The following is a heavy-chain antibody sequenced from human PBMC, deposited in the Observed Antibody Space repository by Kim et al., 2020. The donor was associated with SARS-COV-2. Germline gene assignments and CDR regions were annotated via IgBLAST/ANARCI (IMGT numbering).Heavy chain of an antibody. D-gene: IGHD2-15*01. CDR1: GFTFSNAW. Sequence: GGSLRLSCAASGFTFSNAWMSWVRQAPGKGLEWVGRIKSKTDGGTTDYAAPVKGRFTISRDDSKNTLYLQMNSLKTEDTAVHYCTTRWGWSDAFDIWGQGTMVTVSS. V-gene: IGHV3-15*01. CDR2: IKSKTDGGTT. CDR3: TTRWGWSDAFDI. J-gene: IGHJ3*02.